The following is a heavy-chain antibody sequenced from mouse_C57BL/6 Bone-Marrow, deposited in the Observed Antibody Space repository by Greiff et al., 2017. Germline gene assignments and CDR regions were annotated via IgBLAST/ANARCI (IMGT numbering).Heavy chain of an antibody. J-gene: IGHJ2*01. CDR2: IDPENGDT. CDR1: GFNIKDDY. Sequence: VQLQQSGAELVRPGASVKLSCTASGFNIKDDYMHWVKPRPEQGLEWIGWIDPENGDTEYASKFQGKATITADTSSNTAYLQLSSLTAEDTAVYYCTTRQLRPYWGQGTTLTVSS. V-gene: IGHV14-4*01. D-gene: IGHD3-2*02. CDR3: TTRQLRPY.